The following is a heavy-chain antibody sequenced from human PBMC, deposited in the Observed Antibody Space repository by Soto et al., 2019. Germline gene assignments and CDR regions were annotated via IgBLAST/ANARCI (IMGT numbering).Heavy chain of an antibody. CDR1: GGSLSSGCYS. V-gene: IGHV4-30-2*01. J-gene: IGHJ6*02. CDR2: IYQSGST. CDR3: ATQSYSNSGAYYYYAMDV. Sequence: TLSLPCAVSGGSLSSGCYSWSWIRQPPGKGLEWIGYIYQSGSTYYNPSLKSRVTISVDRSRNQFSLKLSSVTAEDTAVYFCATQSYSNSGAYYYYAMDVWGQGTTCTVSS. D-gene: IGHD4-4*01.